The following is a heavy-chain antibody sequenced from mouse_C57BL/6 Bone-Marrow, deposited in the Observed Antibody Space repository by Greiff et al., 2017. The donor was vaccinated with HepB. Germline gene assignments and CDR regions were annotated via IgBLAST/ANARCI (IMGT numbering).Heavy chain of an antibody. Sequence: EVQLQESGAELVRPGASVKLSCTASGFNIQDDYMHWVKQRPEQGLEWIGWIDPENGDTEYASKFQGKATITADTSSNTAYLQLSSLTSEDTAVYYCTTRGMDYAMDYWGQGTSVTVSS. D-gene: IGHD2-3*01. J-gene: IGHJ4*01. CDR1: GFNIQDDY. CDR2: IDPENGDT. V-gene: IGHV14-4*01. CDR3: TTRGMDYAMDY.